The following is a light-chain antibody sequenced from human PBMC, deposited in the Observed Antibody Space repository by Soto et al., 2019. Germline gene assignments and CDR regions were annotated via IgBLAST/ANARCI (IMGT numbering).Light chain of an antibody. CDR1: QSVSSR. Sequence: EIVMTQSPGTLSLSPGERATLSCRASQSVSSRLAWYQQKPGQAPRLLISGASSRAPGIPDRFSGSGFGTDFTLTISRLEPEDFALYYCQHYAGGSRITFGQGTRLEIK. CDR3: QHYAGGSRIT. J-gene: IGKJ5*01. CDR2: GAS. V-gene: IGKV3-20*01.